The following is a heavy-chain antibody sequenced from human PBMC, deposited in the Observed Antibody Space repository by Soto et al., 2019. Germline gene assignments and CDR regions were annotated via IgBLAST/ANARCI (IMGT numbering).Heavy chain of an antibody. CDR2: INPSDGST. V-gene: IGHV1-46*01. D-gene: IGHD3-10*01. J-gene: IGHJ4*02. CDR1: GYTFTKYY. CDR3: ATLLLWFGESPNRYFDY. Sequence: ASVKVSCKASGYTFTKYYMHWVRQAPGQGLEWMGVINPSDGSTAFAQNFQGRVTMTTDTSTSTAYMELRSLRSDDTAVYYCATLLLWFGESPNRYFDYWGQGTLVTVSS.